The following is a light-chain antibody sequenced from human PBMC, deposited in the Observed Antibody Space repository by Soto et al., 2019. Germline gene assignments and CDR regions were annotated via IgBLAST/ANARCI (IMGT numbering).Light chain of an antibody. CDR2: DAS. V-gene: IGKV3-15*01. CDR1: PSVSSY. J-gene: IGKJ1*01. CDR3: QEYDDWPET. Sequence: EKVMTQSPATLSVSPGERATLSCRASPSVSSYLAWYQQKPGQAPRLRIYDASTRATGVPARFSGSGSGTEFTLTISSLQSEDLAVYYCQEYDDWPETFGQGTKVEIK.